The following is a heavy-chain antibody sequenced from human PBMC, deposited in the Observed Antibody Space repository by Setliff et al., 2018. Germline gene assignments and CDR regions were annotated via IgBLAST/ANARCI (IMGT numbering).Heavy chain of an antibody. CDR3: VRGQGPRTVVAIPFDH. D-gene: IGHD3-22*01. CDR2: ISPYYRST. V-gene: IGHV1-18*01. J-gene: IGHJ4*02. Sequence: ASVKVSCKTSGYSFTVFGISWVRQAPGQGLEWMGWISPYYRSTNYAQKFQGRVTMTTDTSTSTAYMELTSLTSDDTALYYCVRGQGPRTVVAIPFDHWGQGTLVTVSS. CDR1: GYSFTVFG.